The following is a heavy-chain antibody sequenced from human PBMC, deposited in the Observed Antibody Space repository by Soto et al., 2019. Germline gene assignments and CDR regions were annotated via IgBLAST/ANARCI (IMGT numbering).Heavy chain of an antibody. CDR2: INAGNGNT. V-gene: IGHV1-3*01. CDR3: ARGYLFSGDYTREGDAFDI. CDR1: GYTFTSYA. Sequence: ASVKVSCKASGYTFTSYAMHWVRQAPGQRLEWMGWINAGNGNTKYSQKFQGRVTITRDTSASTAYMELSSLRSEDTAVYYCARGYLFSGDYTREGDAFDIWGQGTMVTVS. D-gene: IGHD4-17*01. J-gene: IGHJ3*02.